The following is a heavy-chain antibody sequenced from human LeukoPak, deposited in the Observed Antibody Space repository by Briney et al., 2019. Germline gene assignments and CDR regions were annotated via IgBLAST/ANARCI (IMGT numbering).Heavy chain of an antibody. CDR2: ISGSGGST. J-gene: IGHJ4*02. Sequence: PGGSLRLSCAASGFTFSSYAMSWVRQAPGKGLEWVSAISGSGGSTYYADSVKGRFTISRDNSKDTLYLQMNSLRAEDTAVYYCAEIISWFVGAIDYWGQGTLVTVSS. CDR1: GFTFSSYA. V-gene: IGHV3-23*01. D-gene: IGHD3-16*01. CDR3: AEIISWFVGAIDY.